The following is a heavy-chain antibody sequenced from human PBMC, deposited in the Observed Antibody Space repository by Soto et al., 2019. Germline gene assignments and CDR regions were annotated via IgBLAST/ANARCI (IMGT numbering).Heavy chain of an antibody. CDR1: GGSFSGYY. D-gene: IGHD6-19*01. CDR2: INHSGST. Sequence: SETLSLTCAVYGGSFSGYYWSWIRQPPGKGLEWIGEINHSGSTNYNPSLKSRVTISVDTSKNQFSLKLSSVAAADTAVYYCARSTAGPYYYYYYMDVWGKGTTVTVSS. V-gene: IGHV4-34*01. J-gene: IGHJ6*03. CDR3: ARSTAGPYYYYYYMDV.